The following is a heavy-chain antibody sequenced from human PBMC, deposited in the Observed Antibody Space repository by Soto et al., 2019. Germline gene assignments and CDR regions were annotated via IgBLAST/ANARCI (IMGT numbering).Heavy chain of an antibody. CDR2: IYYSGYT. Sequence: SETLSLTCTVSGGSISSSSYYWGWIRQPPGKGLEWIGSIYYSGYTYYNPSLKSRVTISVDTSKNQFSLKLSSVTAADTAVYFFERSYVQGNCCSPSARGTFDP. D-gene: IGHD3-16*01. J-gene: IGHJ5*02. V-gene: IGHV4-39*01. CDR1: GGSISSSSYY. CDR3: ERSYVQGNCCSPSARGTFDP.